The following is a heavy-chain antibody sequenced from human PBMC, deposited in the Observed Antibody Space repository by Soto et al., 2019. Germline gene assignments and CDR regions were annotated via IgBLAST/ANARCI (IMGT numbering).Heavy chain of an antibody. J-gene: IGHJ1*01. Sequence: EVQLLESGGGLEQPGGSLRLSCVGSGHTVHNYAMTWVRQAPGKGLEWVSGISGSGGSTYYADSVRGRLTISRDDSKNTLYVQMNSLRAEDSAVYYCAGVARGIGVVPAALNWGQCTLVTVSS. CDR3: AGVARGIGVVPAALN. CDR2: ISGSGGST. D-gene: IGHD2-2*01. V-gene: IGHV3-23*01. CDR1: GHTVHNYA.